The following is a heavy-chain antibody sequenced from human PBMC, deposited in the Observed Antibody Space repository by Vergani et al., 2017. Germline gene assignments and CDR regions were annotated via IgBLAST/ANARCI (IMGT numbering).Heavy chain of an antibody. Sequence: QVQLQESGPGLVKPSETLSLTCTVSGGSVSSGSYYWSWIRQPPGKGLEWIGYIYYSGSTNYNPSLKSRVTISVDTSKNQFSLKLSSVTAADTAVYYCARDPGSYYFPFFDWGQGTLVTVSS. CDR3: ARDPGSYYFPFFD. CDR1: GGSVSSGSYY. D-gene: IGHD1-26*01. V-gene: IGHV4-61*01. CDR2: IYYSGST. J-gene: IGHJ4*02.